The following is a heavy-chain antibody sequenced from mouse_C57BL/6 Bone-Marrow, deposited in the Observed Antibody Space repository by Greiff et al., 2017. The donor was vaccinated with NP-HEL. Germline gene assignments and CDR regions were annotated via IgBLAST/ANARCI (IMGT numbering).Heavy chain of an antibody. J-gene: IGHJ4*01. Sequence: VQLKQSGGDLVKPGGSLKLSCAASGFTFSSYGMSWVRQTPDKRLEWVATISSGGSYTYYPDSVKGRFTISRDNAKNTLYLQMSSLKSEDTAMYYCARPYYYSNSRDYWGQGTSVTVSS. CDR1: GFTFSSYG. V-gene: IGHV5-6*01. D-gene: IGHD2-5*01. CDR3: ARPYYYSNSRDY. CDR2: ISSGGSYT.